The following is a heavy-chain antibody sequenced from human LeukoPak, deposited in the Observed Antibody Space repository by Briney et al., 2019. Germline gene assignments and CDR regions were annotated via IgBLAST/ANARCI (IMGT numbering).Heavy chain of an antibody. J-gene: IGHJ6*03. D-gene: IGHD3-3*01. CDR1: GGSISSSSYY. V-gene: IGHV4-39*01. CDR2: IYYSGST. CDR3: ARSVGSHITIFGVVTLPYYMDV. Sequence: SETPSLTCTVSGGSISSSSYYWGWIRQPPGKGLEWIGSIYYSGSTYYNPSLKSRVTISVDTSKNQFSLKLSSVTAADTAVYYCARSVGSHITIFGVVTLPYYMDVWGKGTTVTVSS.